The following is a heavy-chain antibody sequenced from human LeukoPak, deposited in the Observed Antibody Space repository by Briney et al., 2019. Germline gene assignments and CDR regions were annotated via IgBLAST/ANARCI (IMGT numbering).Heavy chain of an antibody. V-gene: IGHV4-4*07. CDR1: SGSISGYF. D-gene: IGHD5-12*01. Sequence: SETLSLTCTVSSGSISGYFWTWIRQPAGKGLEWIGRIYSSGSNNYSPSLKSRVTMSLDTSKNHFSLNLTSVTAADTAVYYCAREPTSGREPTSGRPLDYWGQGTLVTVSS. CDR2: IYSSGSN. CDR3: AREPTSGREPTSGRPLDY. J-gene: IGHJ4*02.